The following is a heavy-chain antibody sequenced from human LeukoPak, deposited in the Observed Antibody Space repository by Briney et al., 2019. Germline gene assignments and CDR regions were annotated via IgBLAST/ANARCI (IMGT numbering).Heavy chain of an antibody. Sequence: SETLFLTCTVSGGSISSGGYYWSWIRQHPGKGLEWIGYIYYSGSTYYNPSLKSRVTISVDTSKNQFSLKLSSVTAADTAVYYCARVTYYDFWSGRVGAYYYYYMDVWGKGTTVTVSS. D-gene: IGHD3-3*01. CDR2: IYYSGST. J-gene: IGHJ6*03. V-gene: IGHV4-31*03. CDR1: GGSISSGGYY. CDR3: ARVTYYDFWSGRVGAYYYYYMDV.